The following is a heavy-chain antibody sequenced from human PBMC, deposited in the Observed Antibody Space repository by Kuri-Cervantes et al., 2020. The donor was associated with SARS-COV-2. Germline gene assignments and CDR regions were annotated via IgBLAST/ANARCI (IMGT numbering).Heavy chain of an antibody. V-gene: IGHV4-34*01. D-gene: IGHD3-9*01. J-gene: IGHJ6*03. Sequence: SQTLSLTCAVYGGSFSGYYWSWIRQPPGKGLEWIGSIYYTGSTYYNPSLKSRVTISVDTSKNQFSLKLTSVTAADTAVYYCARRSYYDFFTGYYIPFYMDVWGKGTTVTVSS. CDR2: IYYTGST. CDR3: ARRSYYDFFTGYYIPFYMDV. CDR1: GGSFSGYY.